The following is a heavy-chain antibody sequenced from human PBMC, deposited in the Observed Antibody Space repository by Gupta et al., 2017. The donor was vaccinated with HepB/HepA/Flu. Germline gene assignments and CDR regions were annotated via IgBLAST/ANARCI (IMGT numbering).Heavy chain of an antibody. CDR3: ARGDRRITIPNYFDY. CDR1: GGSFSGYY. CDR2: INHSGST. D-gene: IGHD3-3*01. Sequence: QVQLQQWGAGLLKPSETLSLTCAVYGGSFSGYYWSWIRQPPGKGLEWIGEINHSGSTNYNPSLKSRVTISVDTSKNQFSLKLSSVTAADTAVYYCARGDRRITIPNYFDYWGQGTLVTVSS. J-gene: IGHJ4*02. V-gene: IGHV4-34*01.